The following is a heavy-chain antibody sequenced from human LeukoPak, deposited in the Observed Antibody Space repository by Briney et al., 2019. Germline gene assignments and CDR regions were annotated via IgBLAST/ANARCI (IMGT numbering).Heavy chain of an antibody. V-gene: IGHV1-2*02. D-gene: IGHD2-2*01. Sequence: GASVKVSCKASGYTFTGYYMHWVRQAPGQGLEWMGWINPNSGGTNYAQKFQGRVTMTRDTSISTAYMELSRLRSDDTAVYYCARALIIVVVPAAIGWFDPWGQGTLVTVSS. CDR1: GYTFTGYY. J-gene: IGHJ5*02. CDR2: INPNSGGT. CDR3: ARALIIVVVPAAIGWFDP.